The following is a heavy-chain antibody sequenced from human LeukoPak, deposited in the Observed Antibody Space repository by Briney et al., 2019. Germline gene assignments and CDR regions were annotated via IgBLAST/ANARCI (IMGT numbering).Heavy chain of an antibody. V-gene: IGHV1-2*02. CDR1: GYTFTGHY. CDR2: INPNSGGT. Sequence: GASVKVSCKASGYTFTGHYMHWVRQAPGQGLEWMGWINPNSGGTNYAQKYQGRVTMTRDTSISTAYMELSRLRSDDTAVYYCARHLTRDGYNYYYWGQGTLVTVSS. J-gene: IGHJ4*02. CDR3: ARHLTRDGYNYYY. D-gene: IGHD5-24*01.